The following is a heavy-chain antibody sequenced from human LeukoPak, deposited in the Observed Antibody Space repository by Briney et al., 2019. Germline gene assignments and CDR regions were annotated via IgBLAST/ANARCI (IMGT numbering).Heavy chain of an antibody. V-gene: IGHV3-7*01. CDR1: GFTSSAGW. D-gene: IGHD2-15*01. CDR3: ATFAGVAPGGLRL. CDR2: IKKDGSEK. Sequence: GGSLRLSCVASGFTSSAGWMSWGRRPPGKGLEWVANIKKDGSEKEYVDSVKGRFSIFRDNAKNSVYLQMNSLRAEDTAVYSCATFAGVAPGGLRLWGKGTTVIVSS. J-gene: IGHJ6*04.